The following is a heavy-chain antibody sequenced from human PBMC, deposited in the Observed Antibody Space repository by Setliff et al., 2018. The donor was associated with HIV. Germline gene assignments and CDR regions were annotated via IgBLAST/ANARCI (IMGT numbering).Heavy chain of an antibody. CDR2: ITPDSGGT. D-gene: IGHD3-10*01. CDR1: RHTFSGYP. Sequence: ASVKVSCKGGRHTFSGYPLHWVRQAPGQGLEWMGWITPDSGGTNYAQKFQGRVTMTRDTSISTAYMELSRLTSDDTAVYYCARGPYYFGSGSYYLNFDYWGQGALVTVSS. CDR3: ARGPYYFGSGSYYLNFDY. J-gene: IGHJ4*02. V-gene: IGHV1-2*02.